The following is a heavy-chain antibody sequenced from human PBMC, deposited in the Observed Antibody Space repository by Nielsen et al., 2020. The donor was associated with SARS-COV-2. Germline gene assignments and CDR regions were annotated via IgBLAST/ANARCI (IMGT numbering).Heavy chain of an antibody. CDR2: IYYSGST. CDR1: GGSISSYY. Sequence: LRLSCTVSGGSISSYYWSWIRQLPGKGLEWIGYIYYSGSTNYNPSLKSRVTISVDTSKNQFSLKLSSVTAADTAVYYCARSRQWLVRDFDYWGQGTLVTVSS. D-gene: IGHD6-19*01. V-gene: IGHV4-59*13. CDR3: ARSRQWLVRDFDY. J-gene: IGHJ4*02.